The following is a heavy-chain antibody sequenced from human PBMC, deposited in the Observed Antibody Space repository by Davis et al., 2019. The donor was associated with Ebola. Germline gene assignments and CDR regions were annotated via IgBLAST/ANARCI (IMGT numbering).Heavy chain of an antibody. J-gene: IGHJ4*02. Sequence: PGGSLRLSCAASGFTFSSYAMHWVRHAPGKGLEWVSGISWNSGSIGYADSVKGRFTISRDNAKNSLYLQMNSLRAEDTALYYCAKSSFYDSSGYVDYFDYWGQGTLVTVSS. V-gene: IGHV3-9*01. D-gene: IGHD3-22*01. CDR2: ISWNSGSI. CDR3: AKSSFYDSSGYVDYFDY. CDR1: GFTFSSYA.